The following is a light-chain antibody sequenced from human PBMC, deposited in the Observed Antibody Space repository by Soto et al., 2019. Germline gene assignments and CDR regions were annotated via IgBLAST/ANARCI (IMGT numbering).Light chain of an antibody. Sequence: DIQITQTTSTLAASIGHSVATTCRASQSISSWLAWYQQKPGTAPKLLIYKASTLKSGVPSRFSGSGSGTDFTLTISGLEPEDFAVYYCQQRSDWLTFGGGTKVDIK. CDR3: QQRSDWLT. CDR2: KAS. V-gene: IGKV1-5*03. CDR1: QSISSW. J-gene: IGKJ4*01.